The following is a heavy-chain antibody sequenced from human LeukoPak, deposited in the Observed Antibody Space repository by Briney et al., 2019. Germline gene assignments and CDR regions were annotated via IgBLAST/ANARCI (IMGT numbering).Heavy chain of an antibody. D-gene: IGHD1-26*01. J-gene: IGHJ3*02. CDR2: IIPIFGTA. CDR3: ARDLAPYSGSLHAFDI. Sequence: SVKVSCKASGGTFSSYAISWLRQAPGQGLEWMGGIIPIFGTANYAQKFQGRVTITADESTSTAYMELSSLRSEDTAVYYCARDLAPYSGSLHAFDIWGQGTMVTVSS. V-gene: IGHV1-69*13. CDR1: GGTFSSYA.